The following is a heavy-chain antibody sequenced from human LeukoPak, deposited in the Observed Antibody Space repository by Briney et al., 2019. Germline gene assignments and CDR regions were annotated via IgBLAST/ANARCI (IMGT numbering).Heavy chain of an antibody. J-gene: IGHJ4*02. CDR2: INSDGSST. V-gene: IGHV3-74*01. CDR1: GFTFISYW. CDR3: AKDKQQVIPRVFDY. Sequence: GGSLRLSCAASGFTFISYWMHWVRQAPGKGLVWVSRINSDGSSTSYADSVKGRFTISRDSSKNTLYLQMSSLRAEDTAVYYCAKDKQQVIPRVFDYWGQGTLVTVSS. D-gene: IGHD6-13*01.